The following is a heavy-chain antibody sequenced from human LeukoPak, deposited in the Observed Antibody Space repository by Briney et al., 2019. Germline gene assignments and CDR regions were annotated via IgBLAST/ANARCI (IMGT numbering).Heavy chain of an antibody. Sequence: ASVKVSCKASGYTFTSYGISWVRQAPGQGREWMGWISAYNGNTNYAQKFQGRVTMTRDTSTSAVYMELSSLRSEDTAVYYCARILAHDSSGYYFPLWGQGTLVTVSS. CDR1: GYTFTSYG. D-gene: IGHD3-22*01. CDR2: ISAYNGNT. V-gene: IGHV1-18*01. J-gene: IGHJ4*02. CDR3: ARILAHDSSGYYFPL.